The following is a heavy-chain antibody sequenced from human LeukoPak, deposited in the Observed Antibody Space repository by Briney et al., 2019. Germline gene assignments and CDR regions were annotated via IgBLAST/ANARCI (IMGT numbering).Heavy chain of an antibody. CDR3: TRLGGGGDY. CDR1: GFTFTGSA. CDR2: IRSKANSYAT. J-gene: IGHJ4*02. Sequence: GGSLRLSCAASGFTFTGSAMHWVRQASGKGLEWVGRIRSKANSYATAYAASVKGRFTISRDDSKNTAYLQMNSLKTEDTAVYYCTRLGGGGDYWGQGTLVTVSS. V-gene: IGHV3-73*01. D-gene: IGHD3-16*01.